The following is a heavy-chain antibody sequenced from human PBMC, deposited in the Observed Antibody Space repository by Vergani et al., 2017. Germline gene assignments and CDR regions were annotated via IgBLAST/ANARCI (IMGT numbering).Heavy chain of an antibody. V-gene: IGHV4-61*01. D-gene: IGHD2-21*01. Sequence: QVQLQESGPGLVKPSETLSLTCTVSGASVNRANYYWSWIRQTPGTGLEWIGFIYHSGGTSYSPSLKSRVTISLDTSKNQFSLKVASVTAADTAMYYCASTFCGGESYYDHWGQGTLVTVSS. CDR2: IYHSGGT. CDR1: GASVNRANYY. CDR3: ASTFCGGESYYDH. J-gene: IGHJ4*02.